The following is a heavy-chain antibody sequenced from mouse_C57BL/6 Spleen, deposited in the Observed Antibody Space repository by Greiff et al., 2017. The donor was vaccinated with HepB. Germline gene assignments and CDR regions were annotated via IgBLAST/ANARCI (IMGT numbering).Heavy chain of an antibody. J-gene: IGHJ4*01. CDR2: IYPGGGYT. D-gene: IGHD2-3*01. V-gene: IGHV1-63*01. CDR1: GYTFTNYW. Sequence: VQLQESGAELVRPGTSVKMSCKASGYTFTNYWIGWAKQRPGHGLEWIGDIYPGGGYTNYNEKFKGKATLTADKSSSTAYMQFSSLTSEDSAIYYCARWLLRDAMDYWGQGTSVTVSS. CDR3: ARWLLRDAMDY.